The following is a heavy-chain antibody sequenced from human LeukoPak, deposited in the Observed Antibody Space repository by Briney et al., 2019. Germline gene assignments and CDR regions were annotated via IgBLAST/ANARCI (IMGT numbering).Heavy chain of an antibody. CDR2: ISSSGSTI. J-gene: IGHJ4*02. D-gene: IGHD4-23*01. CDR3: ARDYGGKWLDY. Sequence: GGSLRLSCAASGFTFSSYSMNRVRQAPGKGLEWVSYISSSGSTIYYADSVKGRFTISRDNARNSLYLQMNSLRAEDTAVYYCARDYGGKWLDYWGQGTLVTVSS. V-gene: IGHV3-48*04. CDR1: GFTFSSYS.